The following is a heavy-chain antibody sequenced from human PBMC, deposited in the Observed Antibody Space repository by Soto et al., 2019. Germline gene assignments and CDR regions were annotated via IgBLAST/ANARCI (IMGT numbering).Heavy chain of an antibody. D-gene: IGHD6-13*01. CDR3: ASYREQLVLYGMDV. J-gene: IGHJ6*02. Sequence: QVQLVQSGAEVKKPGASVKVSCKASGYTFTSYVISWVRQAPGQGLEWMGWISAYNGNTNYAQKLQGRVTMTTDTSTSKAYVELRSLRSDDTAVYYCASYREQLVLYGMDVWGQGTTVTVSS. V-gene: IGHV1-18*01. CDR1: GYTFTSYV. CDR2: ISAYNGNT.